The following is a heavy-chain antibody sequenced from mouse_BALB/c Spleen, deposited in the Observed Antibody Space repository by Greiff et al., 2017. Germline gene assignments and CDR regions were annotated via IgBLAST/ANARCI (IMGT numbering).Heavy chain of an antibody. D-gene: IGHD1-1*01. Sequence: QVTLKVCGPGILQPSQTLSLTCSFSGFSLSTSGMGVGWIRQPSGKGLEWLAHIWWDDDKRYNPALKSRLTISKDTSSNQVFLKIASVDTADTATYYCARIVTITTVGDYYAMDYWGQGTSVTVSS. V-gene: IGHV8-8*01. CDR2: IWWDDDK. CDR3: ARIVTITTVGDYYAMDY. CDR1: GFSLSTSGMG. J-gene: IGHJ4*01.